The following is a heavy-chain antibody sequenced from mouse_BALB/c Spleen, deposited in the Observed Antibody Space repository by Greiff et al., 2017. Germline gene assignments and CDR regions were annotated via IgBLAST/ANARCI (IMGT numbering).Heavy chain of an antibody. CDR1: GYTFTSYW. CDR3: ARGGNFDY. J-gene: IGHJ2*01. V-gene: IGHV1-69*02. Sequence: VQLQQPGAELVKPGASVKLSCKASGYTFTSYWMHWVKQRPGQGLEWIGEIDPSDSYTNYNQKFKGKATLTVDKSSSTAYMQLSSLTSEDSAVYYWARGGNFDYWGQGTTLTVSS. CDR2: IDPSDSYT.